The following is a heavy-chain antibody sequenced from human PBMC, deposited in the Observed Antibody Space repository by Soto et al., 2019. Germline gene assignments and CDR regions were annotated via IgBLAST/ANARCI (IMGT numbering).Heavy chain of an antibody. V-gene: IGHV3-15*01. CDR2: IKSKTDGGIT. CDR3: AYDLHYALDI. J-gene: IGHJ1*01. Sequence: GGSLRLSCAASGFAFSNAWMSWVRQAPGKGLEWVGRIKSKTDGGITDYAAPVKGRFTISRDDSKNTLYLQMNSLKTEDTAVYYCAYDLHYALDIWGQGTLVTVSS. D-gene: IGHD3-16*01. CDR1: GFAFSNAW.